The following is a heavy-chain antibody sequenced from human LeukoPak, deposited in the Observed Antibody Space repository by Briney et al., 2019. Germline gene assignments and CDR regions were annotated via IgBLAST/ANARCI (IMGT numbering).Heavy chain of an antibody. CDR3: AKDDIVVVVAASFPDY. J-gene: IGHJ4*02. V-gene: IGHV3-23*01. CDR1: GCTFSSYA. CDR2: ISGSGGST. D-gene: IGHD2-15*01. Sequence: PGGSLRLSCAASGCTFSSYAMSWVRQAPGKGLEWVSAISGSGGSTYYADSVKGRFTISRDNSKNTLYLQMNSPRAEDTAVYYCAKDDIVVVVAASFPDYWGQGTLVTVSS.